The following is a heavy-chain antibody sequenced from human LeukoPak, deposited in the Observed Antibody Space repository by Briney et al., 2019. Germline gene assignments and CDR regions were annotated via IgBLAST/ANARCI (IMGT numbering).Heavy chain of an antibody. CDR1: GGTFSSYA. J-gene: IGHJ4*02. CDR3: ARGPPYYDILTGYYLDY. D-gene: IGHD3-9*01. Sequence: ASVKVSCKASGGTFSSYAISWVRQAPGQGLEWMGRINPNSGGTNYAQKFQGRVTMTRDTSISTAYMELSRLRSDDTAVYYCARGPPYYDILTGYYLDYWGQGTLVTVSS. V-gene: IGHV1-2*06. CDR2: INPNSGGT.